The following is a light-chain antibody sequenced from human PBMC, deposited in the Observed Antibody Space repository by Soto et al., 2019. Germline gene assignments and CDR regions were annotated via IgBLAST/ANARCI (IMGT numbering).Light chain of an antibody. J-gene: IGKJ1*01. V-gene: IGKV1-27*01. CDR2: AAS. CDR3: QKYNSAQT. Sequence: DIQMTQSSSSLSASVGDRVTITCRASQGISNYLAWYQQKPGKVPKLLIYAASTLQSGVPSRFSGSGSGTDFTLTISSLQPEDVATYYCQKYNSAQTFDQGTKVEIK. CDR1: QGISNY.